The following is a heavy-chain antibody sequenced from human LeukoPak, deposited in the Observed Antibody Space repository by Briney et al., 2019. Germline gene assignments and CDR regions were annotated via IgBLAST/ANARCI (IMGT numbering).Heavy chain of an antibody. D-gene: IGHD6-19*01. CDR1: GFTFSDFW. J-gene: IGHJ4*02. CDR2: IMKVMSEQ. CDR3: ARSGMAVAATPWY. Sequence: GGSLTLSWVVYGFTFSDFWMTWDRPAPGRGLEWEAHIMKVMSEQYHVGPERGRFTTSRDNAKNSLYLQMNRRRHEDTAVYYCARSGMAVAATPWYRGEGTLVAVCS. V-gene: IGHV3-7*03.